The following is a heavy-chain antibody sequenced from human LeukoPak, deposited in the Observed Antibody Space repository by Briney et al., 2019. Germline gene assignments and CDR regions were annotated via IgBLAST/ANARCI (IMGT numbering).Heavy chain of an antibody. J-gene: IGHJ4*02. D-gene: IGHD2-2*02. CDR1: GFTFSSYA. V-gene: IGHV3-23*01. CDR2: ISGSGVST. CDR3: ARGYCTSTSCYNDY. Sequence: TGGSLRLSCPASGFTFSSYAMTWVRQAPGKGLEWVSGISGSGVSTYYADSVKGRFTISRDNSKNTLYLQMNSLRTEDTAVYSCARGYCTSTSCYNDYWGQGTLVTVSS.